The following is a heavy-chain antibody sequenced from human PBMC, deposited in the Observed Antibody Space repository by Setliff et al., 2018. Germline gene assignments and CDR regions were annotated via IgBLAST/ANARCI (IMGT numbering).Heavy chain of an antibody. Sequence: SETLSLTCAVYGGSFSGYYWSWLRQPPGKGLEWIGEINHSGSTNYNPSLKSRFTISVDTSKNQFSLKLSSVTAADTAVYYCARGWGSGWSKEGAFDIWGQGTMVTVSS. CDR3: ARGWGSGWSKEGAFDI. D-gene: IGHD6-19*01. CDR2: INHSGST. CDR1: GGSFSGYY. J-gene: IGHJ3*02. V-gene: IGHV4-34*01.